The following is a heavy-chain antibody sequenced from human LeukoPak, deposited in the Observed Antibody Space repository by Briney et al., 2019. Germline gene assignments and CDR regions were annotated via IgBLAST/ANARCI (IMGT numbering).Heavy chain of an antibody. CDR3: AKDRDGADRIIL. CDR1: GYIFKNYN. CDR2: LNPNTGHA. Sequence: ASVKVSCKPSGYIFKNYNMHWVRQAPGQGPEWMGRLNPNTGHAVYAFKFQGRVTITRDTSSSTAYMEVTRLTSDDTALYYCAKDRDGADRIILWGQGTLVTVSS. D-gene: IGHD5-24*01. J-gene: IGHJ4*02. V-gene: IGHV1-2*06.